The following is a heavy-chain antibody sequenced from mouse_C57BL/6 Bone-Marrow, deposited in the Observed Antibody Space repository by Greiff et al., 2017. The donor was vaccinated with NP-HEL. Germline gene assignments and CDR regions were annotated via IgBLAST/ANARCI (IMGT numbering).Heavy chain of an antibody. J-gene: IGHJ4*01. CDR3: AREGDYSNPYYYAMDY. D-gene: IGHD2-5*01. CDR1: GYTFTSYW. CDR2: IDPSDSYT. Sequence: VQLQQPGAELVMPGASVKLSCKASGYTFTSYWMHWVKQRPGQGLEWIGEIDPSDSYTNYNQKFKGKSTLTVDKSSSTAYMQLSSLTSEDSAVYYCAREGDYSNPYYYAMDYWGQGTSVTVSS. V-gene: IGHV1-69*01.